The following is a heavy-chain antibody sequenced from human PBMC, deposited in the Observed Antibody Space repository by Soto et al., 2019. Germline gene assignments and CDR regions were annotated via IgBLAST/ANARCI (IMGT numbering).Heavy chain of an antibody. Sequence: GGSLRLSCAASGFTFSSYWMSWVRQAPGKGLEWVANIKQDGSEKYYVDSVKGRFTISRDNAKNSLYLQMNSLRAEDTAVYYCARDYNYYYDSSGRGGAFDIWGQGTMVTVSS. V-gene: IGHV3-7*03. CDR1: GFTFSSYW. CDR3: ARDYNYYYDSSGRGGAFDI. D-gene: IGHD3-22*01. CDR2: IKQDGSEK. J-gene: IGHJ3*02.